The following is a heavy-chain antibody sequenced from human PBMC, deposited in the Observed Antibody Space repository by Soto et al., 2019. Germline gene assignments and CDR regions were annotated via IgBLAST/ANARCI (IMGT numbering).Heavy chain of an antibody. Sequence: LSLTCTVSGGSISSSSYYWGWIRQPPGKGLEWIGSIYYSGSTYYNPSLKSRVTISVDTSKNQFSLKLSSVTAADTAVYYCARHRYFIAVAGRDAFDIWGQGSMVTVSS. CDR1: GGSISSSSYY. V-gene: IGHV4-39*01. J-gene: IGHJ3*02. CDR3: ARHRYFIAVAGRDAFDI. CDR2: IYYSGST. D-gene: IGHD6-19*01.